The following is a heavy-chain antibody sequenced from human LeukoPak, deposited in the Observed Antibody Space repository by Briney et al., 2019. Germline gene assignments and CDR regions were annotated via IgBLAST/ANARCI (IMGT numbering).Heavy chain of an antibody. D-gene: IGHD6-13*01. J-gene: IGHJ5*02. CDR2: IYYSGTT. CDR1: GGSISSYY. Sequence: ASETLSLTCTVSGGSISSYYWSWIRQPPGKGLEWIGYIYYSGTTNYNPSLKSRVTISVDTSKNQFSLKLSSVTAADTAVYYCARGPRQQLVLYYWFDPWGQGTLVTVSS. CDR3: ARGPRQQLVLYYWFDP. V-gene: IGHV4-59*12.